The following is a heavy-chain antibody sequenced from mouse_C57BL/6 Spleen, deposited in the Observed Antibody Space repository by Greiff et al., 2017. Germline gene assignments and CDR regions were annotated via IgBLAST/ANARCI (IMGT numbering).Heavy chain of an antibody. CDR2: INYDGSST. CDR1: GFTFSDYY. CDR3: ARGGYYDYDDWYFDV. Sequence: EVKLMESEGGLVQPGSSMKLSCTASGFTFSDYYMAWVRQVPEKGLEWVANINYDGSSTYYLDSLKSRFIISRDNAKNILSLQMSSLKSEDTATYYCARGGYYDYDDWYFDVWGTGTTVTVSS. V-gene: IGHV5-16*01. J-gene: IGHJ1*03. D-gene: IGHD2-4*01.